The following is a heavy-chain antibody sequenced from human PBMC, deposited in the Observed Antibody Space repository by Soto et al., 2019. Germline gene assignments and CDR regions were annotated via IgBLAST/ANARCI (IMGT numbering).Heavy chain of an antibody. Sequence: ASVKVSCKASGYTFSNFAINWVRQAPGQGLEWMGWINTNTGNPTYAQGNIGRFVFSMDLSVNTAYLQIYSLAAEDTAVYYCARAVNFYGTSGYFDRWGQGTPVTVSS. J-gene: IGHJ4*02. CDR1: GYTFSNFA. D-gene: IGHD3-22*01. CDR2: INTNTGNP. CDR3: ARAVNFYGTSGYFDR. V-gene: IGHV7-4-1*01.